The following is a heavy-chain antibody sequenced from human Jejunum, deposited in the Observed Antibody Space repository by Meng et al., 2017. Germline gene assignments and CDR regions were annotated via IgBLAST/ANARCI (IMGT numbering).Heavy chain of an antibody. D-gene: IGHD1-14*01. CDR2: VCPIGAN. CDR1: GVSTPAPVP. Sequence: LQSPGRRLMRPWRTLSFPCTASGVSTPAPVPGTWIRQAPGKSVEWIGEVCPIGANYYNPSLSSRIPISIDTSNNQFSLEVACLTAADTAVYYCARAIRERYFDSWGQGTLVTVSS. V-gene: IGHV4-4*02. J-gene: IGHJ4*02. CDR3: ARAIRERYFDS.